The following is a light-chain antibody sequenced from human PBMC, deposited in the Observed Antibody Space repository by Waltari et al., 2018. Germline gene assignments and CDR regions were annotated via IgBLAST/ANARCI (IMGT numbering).Light chain of an antibody. CDR2: DVN. CDR3: CSYAGSAIMV. V-gene: IGLV2-23*02. CDR1: SSDVGTYNL. J-gene: IGLJ2*01. Sequence: QSALTQTATVSGSPGQSITISCTGTSSDVGTYNLVSWYQQHPGKAPTLIIYDVNKRPSGVSNRFSGSKSGNTASLTISGLQAADEANYYCCSYAGSAIMVFGGGTKVTVL.